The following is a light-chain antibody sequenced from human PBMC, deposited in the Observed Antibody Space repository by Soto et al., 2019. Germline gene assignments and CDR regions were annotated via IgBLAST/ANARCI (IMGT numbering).Light chain of an antibody. Sequence: QSALTQPPSASGSLGQSVTISCTGTSSDVGGYNYVSWYQQHPGKAPKLMIYEVSKRPSGVPDRFSGSKSGNTASLTVSGLQAEDEADYYCSSYAGINIFMFGGGTKLTVL. CDR2: EVS. CDR1: SSDVGGYNY. CDR3: SSYAGINIFM. V-gene: IGLV2-8*01. J-gene: IGLJ3*02.